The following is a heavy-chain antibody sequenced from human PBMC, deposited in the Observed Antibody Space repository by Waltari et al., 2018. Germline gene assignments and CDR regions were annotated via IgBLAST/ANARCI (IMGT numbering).Heavy chain of an antibody. CDR3: ARHDVVPVLRRGFDP. V-gene: IGHV4-59*08. D-gene: IGHD2-2*01. CDR2: IHYGGTT. Sequence: QVQLRETGPRLVKPSETLSLTCTVSGGSISGYYWRWIRQPPGKGLEWIGYIHYGGTTLYNPSLESRVTISVDTSKDQFSLRLRSVTATDTAVYYCARHDVVPVLRRGFDPWGQGTLVIVSS. J-gene: IGHJ5*02. CDR1: GGSISGYY.